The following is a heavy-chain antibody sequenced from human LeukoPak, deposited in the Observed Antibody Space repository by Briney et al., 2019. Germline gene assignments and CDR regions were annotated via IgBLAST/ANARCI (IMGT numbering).Heavy chain of an antibody. Sequence: SETLSLTCTVSGGSISSYYWSWIRRPPGKGLEWIGYIYYSGSTNYNPSLKSRVTISVDTSKNQFSLKLSSVTAADTAVYYCARDRWELGSYYMDVWGKGTTVTVSS. CDR1: GGSISSYY. D-gene: IGHD1-26*01. J-gene: IGHJ6*03. CDR2: IYYSGST. V-gene: IGHV4-59*01. CDR3: ARDRWELGSYYMDV.